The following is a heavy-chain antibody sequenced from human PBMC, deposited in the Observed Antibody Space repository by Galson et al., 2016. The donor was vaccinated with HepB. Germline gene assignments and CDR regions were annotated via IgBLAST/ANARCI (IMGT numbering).Heavy chain of an antibody. CDR1: GFTFSNYG. V-gene: IGHV3-23*01. Sequence: SLRLSCAASGFTFSNYGMSWVRQAPGKGLEWVSAISGRGDGTHNAESVKGRFTISRDKSKKTLILQMNSLRAEDTDIYDCAKDSLGFYGAPFDSWGQGTQVTVSS. D-gene: IGHD4/OR15-4a*01. CDR2: ISGRGDGT. CDR3: AKDSLGFYGAPFDS. J-gene: IGHJ4*02.